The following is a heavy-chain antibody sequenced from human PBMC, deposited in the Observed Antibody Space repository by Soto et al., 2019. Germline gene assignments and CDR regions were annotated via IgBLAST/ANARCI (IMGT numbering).Heavy chain of an antibody. J-gene: IGHJ4*02. CDR3: AREAGGWSSGYYYYPHY. CDR2: ISYDGSNK. V-gene: IGHV3-30-3*01. D-gene: IGHD3-22*01. CDR1: GFTFSSYA. Sequence: QVQLVESGGGVVQPGRSLRLSCAASGFTFSSYAMHWVRQAPGKGLEWVAVISYDGSNKYYADSVKGRFTISRDNSKNTLYLQMNSLRAEDTAVYYCAREAGGWSSGYYYYPHYWGQGTLVTVSS.